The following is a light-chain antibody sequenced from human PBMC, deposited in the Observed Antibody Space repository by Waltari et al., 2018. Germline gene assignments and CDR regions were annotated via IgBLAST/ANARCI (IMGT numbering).Light chain of an antibody. CDR3: CSYAGDNTFL. V-gene: IGLV2-23*01. J-gene: IGLJ1*01. CDR1: SSHLGSYDL. CDR2: EAT. Sequence: QSALTQPASVSGSPGQSITISCTGTSSHLGSYDLFSWYQQRPGKAPKLIIYEATKRSSGVSDRFSASTSGNTASLTISGLLPEDESDYYCCSYAGDNTFLFGSGTKVTV.